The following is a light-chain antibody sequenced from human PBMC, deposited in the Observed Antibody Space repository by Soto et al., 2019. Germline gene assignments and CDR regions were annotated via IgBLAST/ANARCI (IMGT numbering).Light chain of an antibody. Sequence: EIVMTQSPATLSVSPGERVTLSCRASQSVSNNFAWYQQKPGQAPRLLIYGASTRATGIPARFSGSGSGTEFTLTISSLQSEDFAVYYCQQYNNWPPWTFGQGTKVDIK. CDR1: QSVSNN. V-gene: IGKV3-15*01. CDR2: GAS. J-gene: IGKJ1*01. CDR3: QQYNNWPPWT.